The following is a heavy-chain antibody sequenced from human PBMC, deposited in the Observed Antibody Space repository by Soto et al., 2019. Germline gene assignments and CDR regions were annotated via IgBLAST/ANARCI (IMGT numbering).Heavy chain of an antibody. D-gene: IGHD2-2*02. CDR3: ARDYCSSTSCYKAAEYYFDY. Sequence: QVQLVESGGGVVQPGRSLRLSCAASGFTFSSYAMHWVRQAPGKGLEWVAVISYDGSNKYYADSVKGRFTISRDNSKNTLYLQMNSLRAEDTAVYYCARDYCSSTSCYKAAEYYFDYWGQGTLVTVSS. V-gene: IGHV3-30-3*01. CDR1: GFTFSSYA. CDR2: ISYDGSNK. J-gene: IGHJ4*02.